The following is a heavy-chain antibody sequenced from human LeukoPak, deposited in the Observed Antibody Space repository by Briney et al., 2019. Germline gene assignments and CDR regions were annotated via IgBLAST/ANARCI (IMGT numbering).Heavy chain of an antibody. Sequence: ASVKVSCKASGYTFTGYYMHWVRQAPGQGGEWMGWINPNSGGTNYAQKFQGGVTMTRDTSISTAYMELSRLRSDDTAVYYCARGPPSPTVTTSWDFDYWGQGTLVTVSS. V-gene: IGHV1-2*02. CDR3: ARGPPSPTVTTSWDFDY. CDR2: INPNSGGT. D-gene: IGHD4-17*01. CDR1: GYTFTGYY. J-gene: IGHJ4*02.